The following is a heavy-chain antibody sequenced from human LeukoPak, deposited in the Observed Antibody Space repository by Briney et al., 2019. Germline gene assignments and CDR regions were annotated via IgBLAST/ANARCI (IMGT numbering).Heavy chain of an antibody. CDR2: IKKDGSET. V-gene: IGHV3-7*05. J-gene: IGHJ4*02. D-gene: IGHD6-19*01. CDR1: GFTISSYW. Sequence: PGGSLRLSCTASGFTISSYWMNWVRQAPGKGLEWVANIKKDGSETYYVDSLKGRFTISRDNAKNSLYLQMNSLRAGDTAVYYCAGGGGWLTDYWGQGTLVTVSS. CDR3: AGGGGWLTDY.